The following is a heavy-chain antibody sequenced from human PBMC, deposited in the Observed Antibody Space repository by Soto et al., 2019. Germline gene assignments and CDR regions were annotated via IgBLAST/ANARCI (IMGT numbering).Heavy chain of an antibody. V-gene: IGHV1-69*13. CDR3: ARGYYYDSSGYYWYYYYGMDV. Sequence: SVKVSCKASGGTFSSYAISWVRQAPGQGLEWMGGIIPIFGTANYAQKFQGRVTITADESTSTAYMELSSLRSEDTAVYYCARGYYYDSSGYYWYYYYGMDVWGQGTTVTVSS. J-gene: IGHJ6*02. CDR2: IIPIFGTA. CDR1: GGTFSSYA. D-gene: IGHD3-22*01.